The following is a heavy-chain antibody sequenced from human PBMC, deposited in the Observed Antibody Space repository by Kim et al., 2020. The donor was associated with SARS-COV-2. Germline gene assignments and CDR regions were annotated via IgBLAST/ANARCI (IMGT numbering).Heavy chain of an antibody. V-gene: IGHV4-59*08. Sequence: SETLSLTCTVSGGSISSYYWSWIRQPPGKGLEWIGYIYYSGSTNYNPSLKSRVTISVDTSKNQFSLKLSSVTAADTAVYYCARVRLATIPQSSTLYYYGMDVWGQGTTVTVSS. CDR2: IYYSGST. J-gene: IGHJ6*02. CDR3: ARVRLATIPQSSTLYYYGMDV. CDR1: GGSISSYY. D-gene: IGHD2-2*01.